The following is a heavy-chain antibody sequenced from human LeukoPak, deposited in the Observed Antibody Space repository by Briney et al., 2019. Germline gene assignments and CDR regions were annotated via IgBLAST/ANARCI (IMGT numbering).Heavy chain of an antibody. CDR1: GGSFSGYY. CDR3: ARGPYYFDSTSVDY. D-gene: IGHD2/OR15-2a*01. V-gene: IGHV4-34*01. J-gene: IGHJ4*02. Sequence: SETLSLTCAVHGGSFSGYYWTWIRQPSGKGLEWIGEVIHSGTTNYTPSLKGRITISVDTSKNQFSLRLSSVTAADTAVYYCARGPYYFDSTSVDYWGQGTLVTVSS. CDR2: VIHSGTT.